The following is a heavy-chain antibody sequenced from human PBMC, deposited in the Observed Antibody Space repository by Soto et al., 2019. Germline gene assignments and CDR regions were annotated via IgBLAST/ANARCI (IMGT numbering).Heavy chain of an antibody. J-gene: IGHJ6*03. Sequence: SETLSLTCTVSGGSISSYYWSWVRQPPGKGLEWIGYIYYSGSTNYNPSLKSRVTISVDTSKNQFSLKLSSVTAADTAVYYCARQRGTYDILTGYFRPNLGYMDVWGKGTTVTVSS. D-gene: IGHD3-9*01. CDR3: ARQRGTYDILTGYFRPNLGYMDV. V-gene: IGHV4-59*08. CDR1: GGSISSYY. CDR2: IYYSGST.